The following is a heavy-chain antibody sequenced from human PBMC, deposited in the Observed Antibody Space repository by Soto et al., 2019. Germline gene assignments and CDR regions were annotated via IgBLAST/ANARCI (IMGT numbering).Heavy chain of an antibody. V-gene: IGHV3-23*01. CDR1: GFTFSSYA. CDR3: AKDTYYYGSGSYYNGPDYYYYGMDV. CDR2: ISGSGGST. Sequence: GGSLRLSCAASGFTFSSYAMSWVRQAPGKGLEWVSAISGSGGSTYYADSVKGRFTISRDNSKNTLYLQMNSLRAEDTAVYYCAKDTYYYGSGSYYNGPDYYYYGMDVWGQGTTVTVS. J-gene: IGHJ6*02. D-gene: IGHD3-10*01.